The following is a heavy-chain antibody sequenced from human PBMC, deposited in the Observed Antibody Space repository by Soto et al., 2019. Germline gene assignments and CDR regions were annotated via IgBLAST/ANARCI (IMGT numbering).Heavy chain of an antibody. V-gene: IGHV3-30*18. CDR2: ISYDGSNK. D-gene: IGHD3-10*01. Sequence: QVQLVASGGGVVQPGRSLSLSCAASGFTFSSYGMHWVRQAPGKGLEWVAGISYDGSNKYYADSVKGRFTISRDNSKNRLYLQMNSLSAEGTAVYYCAKDYYYGSGSYVDYWGQGSLGTVSS. CDR3: AKDYYYGSGSYVDY. J-gene: IGHJ4*02. CDR1: GFTFSSYG.